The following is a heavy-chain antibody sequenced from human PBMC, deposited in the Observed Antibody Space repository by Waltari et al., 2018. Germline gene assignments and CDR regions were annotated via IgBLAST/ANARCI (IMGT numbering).Heavy chain of an antibody. CDR1: GGSISSSSYY. CDR3: ARQTPKESIAAAFDY. Sequence: QLQLQESGPGLVKPSETLSLTCPVSGGSISSSSYYWGWIRQPPGKGLEWIGSIYYSGSTYYNPSLKSRVTISVDTSKNQFSLKLSSVTAADTAVYYCARQTPKESIAAAFDYWGQGTLVTVSS. CDR2: IYYSGST. V-gene: IGHV4-39*01. D-gene: IGHD6-6*01. J-gene: IGHJ4*02.